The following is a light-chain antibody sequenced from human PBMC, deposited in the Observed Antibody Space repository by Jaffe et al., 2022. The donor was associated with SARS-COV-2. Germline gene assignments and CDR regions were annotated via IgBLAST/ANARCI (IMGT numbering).Light chain of an antibody. V-gene: IGKV1-5*03. Sequence: DIQMTQSPSTLSASVGDRVTITCRASQSISSWLAWYQQKPGKAPKLLIYKASSLESGVPSRFSGSGSGTEFTLTISSLQPDDFATYYCQQWTAFGQGTKVEIK. CDR1: QSISSW. J-gene: IGKJ1*01. CDR3: QQWTA. CDR2: KAS.